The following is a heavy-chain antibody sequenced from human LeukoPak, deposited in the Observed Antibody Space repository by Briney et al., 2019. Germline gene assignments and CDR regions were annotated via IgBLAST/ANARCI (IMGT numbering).Heavy chain of an antibody. CDR2: VYYSGST. Sequence: PSETLSLTCAVYGGSFSGYYWSWIRQPPGKGLEWIGYVYYSGSTNYNPSLKSRVTISVDTSKNQFSLKLSSVTAADTAVYYCARDPYGSGSYRFDYWGQGTLVTVSS. V-gene: IGHV4-59*01. CDR1: GGSFSGYY. CDR3: ARDPYGSGSYRFDY. D-gene: IGHD3-10*01. J-gene: IGHJ4*02.